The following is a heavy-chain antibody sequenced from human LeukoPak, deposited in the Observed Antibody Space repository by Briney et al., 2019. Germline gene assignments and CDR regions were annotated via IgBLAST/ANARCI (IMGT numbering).Heavy chain of an antibody. V-gene: IGHV3-7*01. J-gene: IGHJ6*02. CDR1: GFTFSSYW. D-gene: IGHD1-1*01. Sequence: GGSLRLSCAASGFTFSSYWMSWVRQAPGKGLEWVANIKQDGSEKYYVDPVKGRFTISRDNAKNSLYLQMNSLRAEDTAVYYCARDQPPWNGPNYYYGMDVWGQGTTVTVSS. CDR3: ARDQPPWNGPNYYYGMDV. CDR2: IKQDGSEK.